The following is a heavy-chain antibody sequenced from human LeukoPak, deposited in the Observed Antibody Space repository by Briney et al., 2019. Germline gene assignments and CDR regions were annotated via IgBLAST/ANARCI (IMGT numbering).Heavy chain of an antibody. CDR1: GFTFSSYS. D-gene: IGHD2-2*01. J-gene: IGHJ6*03. CDR2: ISSSSSYI. V-gene: IGHV3-21*01. CDR3: ARGEYQLLPMDV. Sequence: GGSLRLSCAASGFTFSSYSMNWGRQAPGKGLEWVSSISSSSSYIYYADSVKGRFTISRDNAKNSLYLQMNSLRAEDTAVYYCARGEYQLLPMDVWGKGTTVTVSS.